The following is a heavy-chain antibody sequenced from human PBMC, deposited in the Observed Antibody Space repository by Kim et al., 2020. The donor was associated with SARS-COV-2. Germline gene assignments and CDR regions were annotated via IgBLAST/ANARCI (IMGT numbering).Heavy chain of an antibody. CDR3: VGGAGWLPDY. D-gene: IGHD5-12*01. V-gene: IGHV4-59*09. CDR2: ST. J-gene: IGHJ4*02. Sequence: STKYNPSLKGRVTISLDTSKNQFSLKLSPATAADTAVYYCVGGAGWLPDYWGQGTLVTVSS.